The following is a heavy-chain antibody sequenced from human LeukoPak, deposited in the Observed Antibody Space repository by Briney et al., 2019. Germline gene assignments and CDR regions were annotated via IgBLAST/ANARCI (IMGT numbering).Heavy chain of an antibody. J-gene: IGHJ4*02. Sequence: PGGSLRLSCAASGFTFSSYSMNWVRQAPGKGLEWVSSISTSSSYIYYADSMKGRFTISRDNAKNSLYLQMNSLRAEDTAVYYCARGRDSWGIEYYFDYWGQGTLVTVSS. V-gene: IGHV3-21*01. D-gene: IGHD7-27*01. CDR1: GFTFSSYS. CDR2: ISTSSSYI. CDR3: ARGRDSWGIEYYFDY.